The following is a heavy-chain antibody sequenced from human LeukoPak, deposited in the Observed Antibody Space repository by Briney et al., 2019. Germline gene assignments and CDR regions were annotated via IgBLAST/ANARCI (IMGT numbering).Heavy chain of an antibody. D-gene: IGHD3-10*01. CDR3: ARGGGLWFGDPLIYYGMDV. J-gene: IGHJ6*02. CDR1: GGTFSSYA. Sequence: SVKVSCKASGGTFSSYAISWVRQAPGQGLEWMGRIIPILGIANYAQKFQGRVTITADKSTSTAYMELSSLRSEDTAVYYCARGGGLWFGDPLIYYGMDVWGQGTTVTVSS. CDR2: IIPILGIA. V-gene: IGHV1-69*04.